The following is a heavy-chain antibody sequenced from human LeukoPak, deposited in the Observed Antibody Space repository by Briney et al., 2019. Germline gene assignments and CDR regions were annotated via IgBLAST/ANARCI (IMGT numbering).Heavy chain of an antibody. CDR2: IYTSGST. Sequence: TLSLTCTVSGGPISSGSYYWGWIRQPAGKGLGWIGRIYTSGSTNYNPSLKSRVTISVDTSKNQFSLKPSSVTAADTAVYYCARGSPKFYYDGRRKAGCAFDIWGQGTMVTVSS. J-gene: IGHJ3*02. CDR1: GGPISSGSYY. V-gene: IGHV4-61*02. CDR3: ARGSPKFYYDGRRKAGCAFDI. D-gene: IGHD3-10*01.